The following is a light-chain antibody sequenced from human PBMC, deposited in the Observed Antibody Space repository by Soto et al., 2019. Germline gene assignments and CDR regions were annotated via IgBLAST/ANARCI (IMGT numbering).Light chain of an antibody. CDR2: GAS. CDR1: LNVNSY. CDR3: QQRTDRPTWT. J-gene: IGKJ1*01. V-gene: IGKV3-11*01. Sequence: LTQSPATLSLSPGERATLSWGGSLNVNSYLAWYQQQPAQPPRLLIYGASSRATGIPDRFSGSGSATDFTLTISRLEPEDFAVYYCQQRTDRPTWTFGHGTQVDI.